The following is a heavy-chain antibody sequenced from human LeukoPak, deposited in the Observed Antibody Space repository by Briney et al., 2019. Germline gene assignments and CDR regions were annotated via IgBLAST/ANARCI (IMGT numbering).Heavy chain of an antibody. J-gene: IGHJ4*02. D-gene: IGHD1-26*01. CDR2: IKQDGSEK. CDR3: ARAGGSYQVFDY. V-gene: IGHV3-7*01. CDR1: GFTLSSYW. Sequence: PGGSLRLSCAVSGFTLSSYWMSWVRQAPGKGLEWVANIKQDGSEKYYVDSVKGRFTISRDNAKNSLYLQMNSLRAEDTALYYCARAGGSYQVFDYWGQGTLVTVSS.